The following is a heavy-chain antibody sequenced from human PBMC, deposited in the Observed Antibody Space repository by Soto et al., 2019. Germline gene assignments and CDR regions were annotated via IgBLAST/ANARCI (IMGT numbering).Heavy chain of an antibody. CDR3: AKDQHDFWTGYLYFDY. Sequence: GGSLRLSCAASGFTFSSYAMSWVRQAPGKGLEWVSAITPSGNSTYYADSVKGRFTISRDISKNTLFLQMNSLRAEDTAVYYCAKDQHDFWTGYLYFDYWGQGTLVTVSS. V-gene: IGHV3-23*01. CDR2: ITPSGNST. D-gene: IGHD3-3*01. J-gene: IGHJ4*02. CDR1: GFTFSSYA.